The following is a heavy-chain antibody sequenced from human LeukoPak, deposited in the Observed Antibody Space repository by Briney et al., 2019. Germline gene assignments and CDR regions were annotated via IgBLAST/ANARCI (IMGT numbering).Heavy chain of an antibody. CDR2: IYSSGST. CDR1: GGSISSYY. Sequence: SETLSLTCTVSGGSISSYYWSWIRQPPGKGLEWIGYIYSSGSTNYNPSLKSRVTISGDTSKNQFSLKLSSVTAADTAVYYCASGRGYCSSTSCANFDYWGQGTLVTVSS. CDR3: ASGRGYCSSTSCANFDY. D-gene: IGHD2-2*01. V-gene: IGHV4-59*01. J-gene: IGHJ4*02.